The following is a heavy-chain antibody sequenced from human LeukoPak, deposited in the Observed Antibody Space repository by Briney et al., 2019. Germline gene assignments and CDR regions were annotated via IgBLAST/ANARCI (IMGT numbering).Heavy chain of an antibody. J-gene: IGHJ4*02. D-gene: IGHD4-17*01. CDR3: ARRATVKTRVFDY. CDR1: GNSISSGDNY. CDR2: IYTSGST. V-gene: IGHV4-61*02. Sequence: PSQTLSLTCTVSGNSISSGDNYWSWIRQPAGKGLEWIGRIYTSGSTNYNPSLKSRVTISVDTSKNQFSLKLSSVTAADTAVYYCARRATVKTRVFDYWGQGTLVTVSS.